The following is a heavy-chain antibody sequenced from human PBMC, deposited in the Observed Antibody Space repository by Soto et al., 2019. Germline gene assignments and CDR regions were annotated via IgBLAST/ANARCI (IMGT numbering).Heavy chain of an antibody. V-gene: IGHV1-46*01. CDR3: AREYSLGGAGAFDI. Sequence: QVQLVQSGAEVKKPGASVKVSCKASGYTFTSYYMHWVRQAPGQGLEWRGIINPSGSSTSYTQKCQGRVTMTQDTSTRTVYGVLSSLRSEDRAVYYCAREYSLGGAGAFDIWGQGKMVTVSS. J-gene: IGHJ3*02. CDR1: GYTFTSYY. D-gene: IGHD1-26*01. CDR2: INPSGSST.